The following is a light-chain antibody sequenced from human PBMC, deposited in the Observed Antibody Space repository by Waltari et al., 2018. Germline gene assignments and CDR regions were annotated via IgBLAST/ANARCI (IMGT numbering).Light chain of an antibody. Sequence: QSVLTQPPSASGTPGQRVTIPCSGSSSNIGSNTVNWYQQLPGTSPKPLIYSNNQRPTGVPDRFSGSRSGTSASLAISGLQSEDEADYYCAVWDDSLNGPVFGGGTKLTVL. CDR3: AVWDDSLNGPV. CDR2: SNN. J-gene: IGLJ2*01. V-gene: IGLV1-44*01. CDR1: SSNIGSNT.